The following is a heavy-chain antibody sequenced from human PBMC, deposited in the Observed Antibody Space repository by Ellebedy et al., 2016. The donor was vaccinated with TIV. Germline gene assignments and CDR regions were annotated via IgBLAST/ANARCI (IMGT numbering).Heavy chain of an antibody. CDR2: ISAYNGNT. CDR3: ARWGVIPGIKYFDY. D-gene: IGHD3-16*02. V-gene: IGHV1-18*01. Sequence: ASVKVSXXASGYTFTSYGISWVRQAPGQGLEWMGWISAYNGNTNYAQKLQGRVTMTTDTSTSTAYMELRSLRSDDTAVYYCARWGVIPGIKYFDYWGQGTLVTVSS. J-gene: IGHJ4*02. CDR1: GYTFTSYG.